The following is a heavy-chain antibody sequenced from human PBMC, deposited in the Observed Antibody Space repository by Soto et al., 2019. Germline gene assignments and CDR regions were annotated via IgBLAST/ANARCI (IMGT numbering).Heavy chain of an antibody. CDR3: ASEMDIVVVPAAMKFDP. CDR1: GFTFSSYS. J-gene: IGHJ5*02. Sequence: EVQLVESGGGLVKPGGSLRLSCAASGFTFSSYSMNWVRQAPGKGLEWVSSISSSSSYIYYADSVKGRFTISRDNAKNSLYLQMNSLRAEDTAVYYCASEMDIVVVPAAMKFDPWGQGTLVTVSS. V-gene: IGHV3-21*01. CDR2: ISSSSSYI. D-gene: IGHD2-2*03.